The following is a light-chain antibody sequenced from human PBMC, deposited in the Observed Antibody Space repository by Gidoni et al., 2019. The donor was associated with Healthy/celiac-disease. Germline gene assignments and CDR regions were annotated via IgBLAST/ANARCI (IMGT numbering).Light chain of an antibody. CDR1: KLGDKY. Sequence: SYELTQPPSVSVSPGQTASITCSGDKLGDKYACWSQQKPGQSPVLVIYRDSKRPSGIPERFSGSNSGNTATLTISGTQAMDEADYYCQAWDSSTGVFGGGTKLTVL. CDR3: QAWDSSTGV. J-gene: IGLJ2*01. CDR2: RDS. V-gene: IGLV3-1*01.